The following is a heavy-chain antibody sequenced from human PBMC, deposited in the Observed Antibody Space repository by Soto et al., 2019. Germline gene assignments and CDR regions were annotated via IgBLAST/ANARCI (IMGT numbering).Heavy chain of an antibody. J-gene: IGHJ5*02. Sequence: ASVKVSCKASGYTFTSYGISWVRQAPGQGLEWMGGIIPIFGTANYAQKFQGRVTITADESTSTAYMELSSLRSEDTAVYYCARGPPRIQLWLAWFDPWG. CDR2: IIPIFGTA. CDR1: GYTFTSYG. CDR3: ARGPPRIQLWLAWFDP. V-gene: IGHV1-69*13. D-gene: IGHD5-18*01.